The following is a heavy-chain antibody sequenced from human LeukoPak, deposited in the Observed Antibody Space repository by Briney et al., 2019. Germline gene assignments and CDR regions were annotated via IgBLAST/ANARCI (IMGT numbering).Heavy chain of an antibody. V-gene: IGHV4-59*01. J-gene: IGHJ3*02. CDR1: GGSISSYY. CDR2: IYDSGST. CDR3: ARKKDWGNAFDI. D-gene: IGHD3-16*01. Sequence: KPSETLSLTCTVSGGSISSYYWSWIRQPPGKGLEWIGYIYDSGSTNHNPSLKSRVTISRDTSKNQLSLKLSSVTAADTAVYYCARKKDWGNAFDIWGQGTMVTVSS.